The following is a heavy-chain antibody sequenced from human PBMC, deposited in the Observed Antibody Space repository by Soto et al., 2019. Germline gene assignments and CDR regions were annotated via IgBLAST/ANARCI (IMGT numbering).Heavy chain of an antibody. CDR3: ARDPPGIAAAGGG. V-gene: IGHV3-66*01. D-gene: IGHD6-13*01. Sequence: EVQLVDSGGGLVQPGGSLRLSCAASGITVSNNYMSWVRQAPGKGLECVSLIYSNGDTRYADSVKGRFTISRDNSKNTVYLQMNSLRAEDTAVYYCARDPPGIAAAGGGWGQGTTVTVSS. J-gene: IGHJ6*02. CDR1: GITVSNNY. CDR2: IYSNGDT.